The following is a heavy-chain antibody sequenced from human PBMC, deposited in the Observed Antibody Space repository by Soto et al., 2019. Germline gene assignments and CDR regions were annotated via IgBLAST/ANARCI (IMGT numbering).Heavy chain of an antibody. D-gene: IGHD3-3*01. CDR2: INHSGST. CDR1: GGSFSGYY. J-gene: IGHJ4*02. CDR3: ASSGPTLYYFDY. Sequence: SETLSLTCAVYGGSFSGYYWSWIRQPPGKGLEWIGEINHSGSTNYNPSLKSRVTISVDTSKNQFSLKLSSVTAADTAVYYCASSGPTLYYFDYWGQGTLVTVSS. V-gene: IGHV4-34*01.